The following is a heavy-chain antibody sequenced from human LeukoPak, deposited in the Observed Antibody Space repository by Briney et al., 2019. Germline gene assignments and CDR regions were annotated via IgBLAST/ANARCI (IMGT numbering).Heavy chain of an antibody. Sequence: NPSETLSLTCTVSGGSISSYYWSWIRQPPGKGLEWIGYIYYSGSTNYNPSLKSRVTISVDTSKNQFSLKLSSVTAADTAVYYCARGSFDRMVITDAYYFDYWGQGTLVTVSS. D-gene: IGHD3-22*01. J-gene: IGHJ4*02. CDR3: ARGSFDRMVITDAYYFDY. CDR1: GGSISSYY. V-gene: IGHV4-59*08. CDR2: IYYSGST.